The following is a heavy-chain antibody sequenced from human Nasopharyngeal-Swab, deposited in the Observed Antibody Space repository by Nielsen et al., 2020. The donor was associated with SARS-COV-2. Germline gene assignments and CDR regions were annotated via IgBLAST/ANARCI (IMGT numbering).Heavy chain of an antibody. CDR1: GASLSSYY. CDR2: SHYSGST. J-gene: IGHJ4*03. Sequence: LETLSLTCTVSGASLSSYYWSWIRQPPGKGLEWVAYSHYSGSTNYNPSLKSRVTMSVDTSKRQLSLMLTSVTAADTAVYYCARSFDYWGQGTTVTVSS. CDR3: ARSFDY. V-gene: IGHV4-59*08.